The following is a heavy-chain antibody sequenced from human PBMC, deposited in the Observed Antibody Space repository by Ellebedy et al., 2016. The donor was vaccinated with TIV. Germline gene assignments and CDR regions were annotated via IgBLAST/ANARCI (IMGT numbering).Heavy chain of an antibody. D-gene: IGHD2-2*01. Sequence: SETLSLTCTVSGDSISSGDYHWSWIRQSPGKGLEWIGYIYHSGSIDYSPSLKSRVTISADTSKNQFSLKLSSVTAADTVVYYCVRGCGISCYYYWALDVWGQGTTVTVSS. V-gene: IGHV4-30-4*01. J-gene: IGHJ6*02. CDR3: VRGCGISCYYYWALDV. CDR1: GDSISSGDYH. CDR2: IYHSGSI.